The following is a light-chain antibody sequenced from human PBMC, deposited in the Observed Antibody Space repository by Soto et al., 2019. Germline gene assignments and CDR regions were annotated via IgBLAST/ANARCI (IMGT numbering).Light chain of an antibody. CDR2: DAS. J-gene: IGKJ5*01. CDR3: QQACSCPLN. V-gene: IGKV1-12*01. CDR1: QRIRNW. Sequence: PRFRTLLSASLEPGDTHHCRASQRIRNWLAWSQPKPLKAPKLLIYDASSLESGVPSRFSGSGSGTDFTLTMRSVQPEDFATYYCQQACSCPLNYGEGTRLEIK.